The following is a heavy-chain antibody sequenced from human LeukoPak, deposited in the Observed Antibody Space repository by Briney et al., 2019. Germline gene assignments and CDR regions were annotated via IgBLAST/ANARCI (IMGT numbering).Heavy chain of an antibody. D-gene: IGHD2-2*01. CDR1: GYTFTGYY. CDR3: AREAVVPAATSFDY. J-gene: IGHJ4*02. V-gene: IGHV1-2*02. CDR2: INPNSGGT. Sequence: ASVKVSCKASGYTFTGYYMHWVRQAPGQGLEWMGWINPNSGGTNYAQKFQGRVTMTRDTSISTAYVELSRLKSDDTAVYYCAREAVVPAATSFDYWGQGTLVTVSS.